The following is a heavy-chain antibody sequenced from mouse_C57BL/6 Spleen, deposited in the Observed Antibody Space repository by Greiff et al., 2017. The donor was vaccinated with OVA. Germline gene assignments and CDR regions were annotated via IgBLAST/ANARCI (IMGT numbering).Heavy chain of an antibody. CDR1: GFSLTSYG. D-gene: IGHD2-4*01. J-gene: IGHJ4*01. Sequence: QVQLKQSGPGLVAPSQSLSITCTVSGFSLTSYGVDWVRQSPGKGLEWLGVLWGVGSTNYNSALKSSLSISKYNSKSQVFLYLNSLQPDYTAISYFASVDDYECAMDYWGQGTSVTVSS. CDR3: ASVDDYECAMDY. V-gene: IGHV2-6*01. CDR2: LWGVGST.